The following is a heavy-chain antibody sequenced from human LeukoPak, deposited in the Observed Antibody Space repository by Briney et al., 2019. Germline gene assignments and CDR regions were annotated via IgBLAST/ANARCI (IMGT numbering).Heavy chain of an antibody. Sequence: PSETLSLTCTVSGGSISSYYWSWIRQPPGKGLEWIGYIYYSGSTNYNPSLKSRVTISVDTSKNQFSLKLSSATAADTAVYYCARRTYDILTGYWAGAYYMDVWGKGTTVTISS. D-gene: IGHD3-9*01. V-gene: IGHV4-59*01. J-gene: IGHJ6*03. CDR2: IYYSGST. CDR1: GGSISSYY. CDR3: ARRTYDILTGYWAGAYYMDV.